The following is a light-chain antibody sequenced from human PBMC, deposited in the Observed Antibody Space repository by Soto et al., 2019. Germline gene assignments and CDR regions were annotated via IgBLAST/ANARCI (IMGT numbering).Light chain of an antibody. CDR3: QLSYSPLFP. V-gene: IGKV1-39*01. CDR1: QSVSSY. CDR2: AAS. J-gene: IGKJ5*01. Sequence: IQITLAPSSLSASVEDRVTITCRASQSVSSYLHWYQQKPGKAPKLLIYAASSLHSGVPSRFCGNGSGTDLPLTICTPEREGFATYHHQLSYSPLFPLGRGTRLEI.